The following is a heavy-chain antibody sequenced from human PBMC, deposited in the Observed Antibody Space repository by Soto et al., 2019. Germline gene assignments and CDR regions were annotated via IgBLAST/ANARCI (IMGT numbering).Heavy chain of an antibody. J-gene: IGHJ6*02. CDR3: ARLLGTDYYYYGMDV. D-gene: IGHD1-1*01. V-gene: IGHV5-10-1*01. CDR2: IDPSDSYT. Sequence: RESLKISRKGSGYNFTSYWISWVAQMAGKGLEWMGRIDPSDSYTNYSPSLQGHVTISADKSISTAYLQWSSLKASDTAMYYCARLLGTDYYYYGMDVWGQGTTFTVSS. CDR1: GYNFTSYW.